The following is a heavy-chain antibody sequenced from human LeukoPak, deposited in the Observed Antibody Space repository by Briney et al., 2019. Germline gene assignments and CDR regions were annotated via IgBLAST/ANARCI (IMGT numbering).Heavy chain of an antibody. CDR1: GGSISSGSYY. CDR2: IYTSGST. V-gene: IGHV4-61*02. CDR3: ARDQNAAGRVSWFDP. D-gene: IGHD6-13*01. Sequence: SQTLSLTFTVSGGSISSGSYYWSWIRQPAGKGLEWIGRIYTSGSTNYNPSLKSRVTISVDTSKNQFSLKLSSVTAADTAVYYCARDQNAAGRVSWFDPWGQGTLVTVSS. J-gene: IGHJ5*02.